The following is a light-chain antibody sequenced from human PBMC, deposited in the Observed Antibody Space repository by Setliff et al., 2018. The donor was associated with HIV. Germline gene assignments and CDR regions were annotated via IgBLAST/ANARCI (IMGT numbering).Light chain of an antibody. CDR2: YDS. J-gene: IGLJ1*01. CDR3: QVWDSSSDHPYV. Sequence: SYALTQPPSVSVAPGKTARITCGGNNIGSKSVHWYQQKPGQAPVLVISYDSDRPSGIPERFSGSNSGNTATLTISRVEAGDEADYYCQVWDSSSDHPYVFGTGTKVTV. CDR1: NIGSKS. V-gene: IGLV3-21*04.